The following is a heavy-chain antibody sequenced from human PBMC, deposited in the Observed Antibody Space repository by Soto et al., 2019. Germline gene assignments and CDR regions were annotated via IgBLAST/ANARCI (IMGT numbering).Heavy chain of an antibody. D-gene: IGHD6-25*01. J-gene: IGHJ4*02. CDR2: ISNDGSHK. CDR3: ASQISSGY. Sequence: QVQLVESGGGVVQPGRSLRLSCAASGFTFSNFAMHWVRQAPGKGLEWVAVISNDGSHKYYADSVKGRFTISRDNSKNTLYLQMNSLRAEDTAVYYCASQISSGYWGQGPLVTVSS. V-gene: IGHV3-30*03. CDR1: GFTFSNFA.